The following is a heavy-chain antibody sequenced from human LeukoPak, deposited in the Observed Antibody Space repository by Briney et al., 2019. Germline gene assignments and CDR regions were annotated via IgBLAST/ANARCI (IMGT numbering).Heavy chain of an antibody. Sequence: KPSETLSLTCTVSGHSIINSYYWGWIRQPPGKGLEWIGSIYHSGATYYNPSLKSRVTISIDTSKNQFSLKLKSVTAADTAVYYCARAVDSSGFSSFQHWGQGTLVSVSS. CDR3: ARAVDSSGFSSFQH. V-gene: IGHV4-38-2*02. J-gene: IGHJ1*01. D-gene: IGHD3-22*01. CDR1: GHSIINSYY. CDR2: IYHSGAT.